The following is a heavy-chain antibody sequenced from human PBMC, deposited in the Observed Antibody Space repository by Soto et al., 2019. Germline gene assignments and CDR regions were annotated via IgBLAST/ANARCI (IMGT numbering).Heavy chain of an antibody. V-gene: IGHV1-18*01. Sequence: QVHLVPSGAEVKKPGSSVRVSCKTSGYTFSNYAISWVRQAPGQGLEWMGWINTGSGYTNYAHDRVTRTKDASTYTAYLEVTSLRSDDTAIYYCARDRVYTGGSDADYWGQGTLVTVSS. CDR2: INTGSGYT. J-gene: IGHJ4*02. CDR1: GYTFSNYA. CDR3: ARDRVYTGGSDADY. D-gene: IGHD2-8*02.